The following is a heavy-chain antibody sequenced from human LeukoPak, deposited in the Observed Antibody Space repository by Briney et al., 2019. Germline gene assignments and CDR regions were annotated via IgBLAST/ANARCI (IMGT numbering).Heavy chain of an antibody. CDR2: FDPEDGET. CDR1: GYTLTELS. CDR3: ATAVAHYYGSGSYYPYYIDY. Sequence: ASVKVSCKVSGYTLTELSMHWVRQAPGKGLEWMGGFDPEDGETIYAQKFQGRVTMTEDTSTDTAYMELSSLRSEDTAVYYCATAVAHYYGSGSYYPYYIDYWGQGTLVTVSS. J-gene: IGHJ4*02. D-gene: IGHD3-10*01. V-gene: IGHV1-24*01.